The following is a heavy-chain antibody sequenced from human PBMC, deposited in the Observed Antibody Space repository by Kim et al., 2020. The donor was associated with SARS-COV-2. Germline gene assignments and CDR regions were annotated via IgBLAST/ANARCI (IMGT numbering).Heavy chain of an antibody. Sequence: DSVKGRFTISRDTAKNSLYLQMNSLRAEDTAVYYCARVPNGDYGSNWFDPWGQGTLVTVSS. V-gene: IGHV3-7*03. J-gene: IGHJ5*02. D-gene: IGHD3-16*01. CDR3: ARVPNGDYGSNWFDP.